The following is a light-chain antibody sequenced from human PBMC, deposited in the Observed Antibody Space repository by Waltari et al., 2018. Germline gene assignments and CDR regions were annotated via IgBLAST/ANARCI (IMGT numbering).Light chain of an antibody. V-gene: IGLV1-40*01. CDR2: GTT. CDR3: HSYDSLLSGSV. Sequence: QSVLTQPPSVSGAPGQRITISCTGSSSNIGAGYDVHWYQQFPGTAPKVLIFGTTKRPSGVPYRFAASKSGTSASLAITGLQADDEADYYCHSYDSLLSGSVFGGGTKLTGL. CDR1: SSNIGAGYD. J-gene: IGLJ2*01.